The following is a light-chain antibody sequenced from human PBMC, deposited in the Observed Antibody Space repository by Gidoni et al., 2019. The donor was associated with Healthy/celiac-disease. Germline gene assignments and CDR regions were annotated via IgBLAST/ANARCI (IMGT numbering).Light chain of an antibody. V-gene: IGKV1-39*01. CDR3: QQSYSTPLT. CDR2: DAS. J-gene: IGKJ4*01. CDR1: QSISSY. Sequence: DIQLTQSPSSLSASVGDRVTITCRSSQSISSYLNWYQQKPGKAPKLLIYDASSLQSGVPSRFSGSGSWTDFTLTISSLQPEDFATYDCQQSYSTPLTFGGGTKVEIK.